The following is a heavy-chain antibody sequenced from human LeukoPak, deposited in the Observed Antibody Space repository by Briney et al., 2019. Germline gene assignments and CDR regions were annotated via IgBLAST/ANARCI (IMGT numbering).Heavy chain of an antibody. V-gene: IGHV3-7*01. CDR1: GFTFSSYW. CDR3: ATYSSSSPFDY. D-gene: IGHD6-6*01. CDR2: IKQDGSEK. Sequence: GGTLRLSCAASGFTFSSYWMSWVRQAPGKGLEWVANIKQDGSEKYYVDSVKGRFTISRDNAKNSLYLQMNSLRVEDTAVYYCATYSSSSPFDYWGQGTLVTVSS. J-gene: IGHJ4*02.